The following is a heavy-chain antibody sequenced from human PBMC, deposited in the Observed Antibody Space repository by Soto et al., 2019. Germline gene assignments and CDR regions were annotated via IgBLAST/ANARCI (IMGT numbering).Heavy chain of an antibody. V-gene: IGHV3-7*01. J-gene: IGHJ3*02. CDR3: ARAPFPEYASDAFDI. CDR2: IKQDGSEK. Sequence: GGSLRLSCAASGFTFSSYWMSWVRQAPGKGLEWVANIKQDGSEKYYVDSVKGRFTISRDSAKNSLYLQMNSPRAEDTAVYYCARAPFPEYASDAFDIWGQGTMVPVSS. CDR1: GFTFSSYW. D-gene: IGHD2-2*01.